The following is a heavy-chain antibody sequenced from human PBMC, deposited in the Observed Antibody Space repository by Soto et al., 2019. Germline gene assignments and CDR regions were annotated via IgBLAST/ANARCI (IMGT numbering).Heavy chain of an antibody. CDR1: RFTFSDAW. J-gene: IGHJ4*02. CDR2: IKSKPDGGTT. V-gene: IGHV3-15*01. Sequence: VESGGGLVKPGGSLRLSCVASRFTFSDAWMSWLRQAPGKGLEWVGRIKSKPDGGTTDLAAPVKGRFIVSRDNSKNTMYLQMDRLETGDTAVYYCSSGGHYFGDWGQGTLVTVSS. CDR3: SSGGHYFGD. D-gene: IGHD3-10*01.